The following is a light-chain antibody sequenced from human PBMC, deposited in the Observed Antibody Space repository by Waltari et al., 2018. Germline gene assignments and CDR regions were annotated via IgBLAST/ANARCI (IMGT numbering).Light chain of an antibody. J-gene: IGKJ2*01. CDR3: QQYYSYPYT. V-gene: IGKV1-8*01. CDR2: AAS. Sequence: AIRMTQSPSSFSASTGDRVTTTCRAGQGISSYFAWYQQKPGKAPKLLIYAASTLQSGVPSRFSGSGSGIDFALTISCLQSEDFATYFCQQYYSYPYTFGQGTKLEIK. CDR1: QGISSY.